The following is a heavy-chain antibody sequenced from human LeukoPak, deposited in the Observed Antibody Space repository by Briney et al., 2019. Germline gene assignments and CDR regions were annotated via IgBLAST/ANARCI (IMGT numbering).Heavy chain of an antibody. D-gene: IGHD1-26*01. Sequence: PGGSPRLSCAVSGFTFSNDWMHWVRQAPGKGLLWVSRISGDGTTTNYADSVKGRFTISRDNAKNTLYLQMDSLRAEDTAVYYCAGTWASDYWGQGTLVTVSS. CDR3: AGTWASDY. CDR2: ISGDGTTT. CDR1: GFTFSNDW. V-gene: IGHV3-74*01. J-gene: IGHJ4*02.